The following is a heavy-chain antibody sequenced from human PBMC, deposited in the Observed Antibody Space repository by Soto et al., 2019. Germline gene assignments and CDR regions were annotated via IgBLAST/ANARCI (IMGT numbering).Heavy chain of an antibody. CDR3: ARAVYSATYYDCIGY. V-gene: IGHV3-33*01. Sequence: XGWLRRTGEASGCDISTYSPHWVRQAPGKGLEWLAFIWYDGSNQHYAASVKGRFTISRDNSRNTLYLQMNKLRADDTAVYFCARAVYSATYYDCIGYWGRGTLVTVSS. CDR2: IWYDGSNQ. CDR1: GCDISTYS. J-gene: IGHJ4*02. D-gene: IGHD1-26*01.